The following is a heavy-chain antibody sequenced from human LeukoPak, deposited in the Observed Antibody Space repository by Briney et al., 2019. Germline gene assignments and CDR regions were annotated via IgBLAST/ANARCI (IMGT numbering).Heavy chain of an antibody. J-gene: IGHJ6*03. D-gene: IGHD3-3*01. CDR1: GGSINNYC. Sequence: SETLSLTCTVSGGSINNYCWSWLRQPAGKGLEWIGRIHSSGGTSYNPSLRSRVTMLVDTSKNHFSLKLSSVTAADTAVYFCARDLSLRFLEWSYYMDVWAKGNTVTVSS. CDR3: ARDLSLRFLEWSYYMDV. V-gene: IGHV4-4*07. CDR2: IHSSGGT.